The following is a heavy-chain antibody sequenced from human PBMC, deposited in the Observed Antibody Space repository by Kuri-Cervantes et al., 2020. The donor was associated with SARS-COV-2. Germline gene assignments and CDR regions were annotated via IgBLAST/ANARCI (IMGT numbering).Heavy chain of an antibody. CDR1: GFTFSSYS. V-gene: IGHV3-21*04. Sequence: GGSLRLSCAASGFTFSSYSMNWVRQAPGKGLEWVSSISSSSSYIYYADSVKGRFTISRDNAKNSLYLQMNSLRAEDTALYYCAKGYSSSSDYYYYMDVWGKGTTVTVSS. J-gene: IGHJ6*03. D-gene: IGHD6-6*01. CDR3: AKGYSSSSDYYYYMDV. CDR2: ISSSSSYI.